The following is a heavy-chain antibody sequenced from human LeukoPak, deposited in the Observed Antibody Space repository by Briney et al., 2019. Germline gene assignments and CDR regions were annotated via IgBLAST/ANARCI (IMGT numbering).Heavy chain of an antibody. CDR3: AGVGDNWFDP. Sequence: SEALSLTCTVSGGSISGYYWSWLRQPPGKGLEWIGYIYYSGSTNYNPSLKSRVTISVDTSKNQFSLKLSSVTAADTAVYYCAGVGDNWFDPWGQGTLVTVSS. CDR1: GGSISGYY. J-gene: IGHJ5*02. CDR2: IYYSGST. V-gene: IGHV4-59*01.